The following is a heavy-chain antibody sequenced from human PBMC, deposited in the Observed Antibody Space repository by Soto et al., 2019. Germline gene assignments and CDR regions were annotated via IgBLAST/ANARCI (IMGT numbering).Heavy chain of an antibody. J-gene: IGHJ5*02. D-gene: IGHD6-13*01. V-gene: IGHV1-69*01. CDR1: GGNFTSYA. CDR3: AKASGRSWYNWFDP. Sequence: QVQLVQSGAEVKKPRSSVKVSCKASGGNFTSYAISWVRQAPGQGLEFMGGIVPLFGTTNYAHKFRGRVTVTADESTSTVYMEMSSLRSEDTAVYYCAKASGRSWYNWFDPWGQGTLVTVST. CDR2: IVPLFGTT.